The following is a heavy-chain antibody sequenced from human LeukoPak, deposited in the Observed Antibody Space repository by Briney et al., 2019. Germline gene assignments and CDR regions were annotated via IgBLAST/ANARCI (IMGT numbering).Heavy chain of an antibody. CDR1: GFTFSSYA. D-gene: IGHD3-22*01. Sequence: GGSLRLSCAASGFTFSSYAMHWVRQAPGKGLEWVAVISYDGSNKYYADSVKGRFTISRDNSKNTLYLQMNSLRAEDTAVYYCARGRNYYDSGGCSDYWGQGTLVTVSS. CDR2: ISYDGSNK. CDR3: ARGRNYYDSGGCSDY. J-gene: IGHJ4*02. V-gene: IGHV3-30-3*01.